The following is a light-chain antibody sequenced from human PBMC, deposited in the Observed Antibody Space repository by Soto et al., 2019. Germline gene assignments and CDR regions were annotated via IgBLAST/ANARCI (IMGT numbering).Light chain of an antibody. Sequence: QAVVTQEPSLTVSPGGTVTLTCGSSTGTVTSGHYPYWFQQKPGQAPKTLIYDASNKHSWTPARFSGSLLGGKAALTLSGAQPEDEAEYYCLLSYGGTRVFGGGTQLTVL. CDR3: LLSYGGTRV. CDR1: TGTVTSGHY. CDR2: DAS. J-gene: IGLJ7*01. V-gene: IGLV7-46*01.